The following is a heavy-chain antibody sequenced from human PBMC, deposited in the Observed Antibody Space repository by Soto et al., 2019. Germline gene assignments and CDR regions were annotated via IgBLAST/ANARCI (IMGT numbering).Heavy chain of an antibody. D-gene: IGHD4-17*01. V-gene: IGHV4-39*01. Sequence: SETLSLTCTVSGGSVTNSSYYWGWIRQSPGKGLEWIGSVYYRGRSYSKSSVKSRVTISVDTSKNQFSLNFNSVTASDTALYYCVSQRTTVLTQAYFDYWGPGALVNVSS. CDR2: VYYRGRS. CDR3: VSQRTTVLTQAYFDY. J-gene: IGHJ4*02. CDR1: GGSVTNSSYY.